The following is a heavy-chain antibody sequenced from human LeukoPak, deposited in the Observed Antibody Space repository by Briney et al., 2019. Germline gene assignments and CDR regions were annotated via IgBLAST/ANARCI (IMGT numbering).Heavy chain of an antibody. CDR1: GYSISSGYY. J-gene: IGHJ4*02. V-gene: IGHV4-38-2*01. CDR2: IYHSGST. CDR3: ARPTASRIPCYFDY. D-gene: IGHD2-2*02. Sequence: PSETLSLTCAVSGYSISSGYYWGWIRQPPGKGLEWIGSIYHSGSTYYNPSLKSRVTISVDTSKNQFSLKLSSVTAADTAVYYCARPTASRIPCYFDYWGQGTLVTVSS.